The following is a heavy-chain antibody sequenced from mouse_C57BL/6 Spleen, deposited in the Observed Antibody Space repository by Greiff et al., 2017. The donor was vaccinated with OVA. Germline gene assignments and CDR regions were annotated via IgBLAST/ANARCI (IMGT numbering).Heavy chain of an antibody. CDR3: ALNWDVFDV. D-gene: IGHD4-1*01. Sequence: EVKLVESGPGLVKPSQSLSLTCSVTGYSITSGYYWNWIRQFPGNKLEWMGYISYDGSNNYNPSLKNRISITRDTSKNQFFLKLNSVTTEDTATYYCALNWDVFDVWGTGTTVTVSS. CDR2: ISYDGSN. CDR1: GYSITSGYY. V-gene: IGHV3-6*01. J-gene: IGHJ1*03.